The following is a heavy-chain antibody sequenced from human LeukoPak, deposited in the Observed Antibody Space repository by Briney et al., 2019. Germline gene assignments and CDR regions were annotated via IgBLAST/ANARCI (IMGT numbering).Heavy chain of an antibody. D-gene: IGHD1-26*01. Sequence: ASVKVSCKASGYTFTIYGISWVRQAPGQGLEWMGWISAYNANTNYAQKLQGRVTMTTDTSTSTAYMELRSLRSDDTAVYYCARDPARSGTYDYWGQGTLVTVSS. J-gene: IGHJ4*02. CDR3: ARDPARSGTYDY. CDR1: GYTFTIYG. V-gene: IGHV1-18*01. CDR2: ISAYNANT.